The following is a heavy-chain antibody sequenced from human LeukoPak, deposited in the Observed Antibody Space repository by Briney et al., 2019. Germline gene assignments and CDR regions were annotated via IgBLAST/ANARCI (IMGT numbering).Heavy chain of an antibody. Sequence: ASVKVSCKASGYTFTNFGISWVRQAPGQGLEWMGWISPYNGNIDYPQKVQGRVTMTTDTSTSTAYMELRRLRSDDTAVYYCARGGVGHCSGGSCPTSWFDPWGQGTLVTVSS. D-gene: IGHD2-15*01. CDR1: GYTFTNFG. V-gene: IGHV1-18*01. CDR3: ARGGVGHCSGGSCPTSWFDP. CDR2: ISPYNGNI. J-gene: IGHJ5*02.